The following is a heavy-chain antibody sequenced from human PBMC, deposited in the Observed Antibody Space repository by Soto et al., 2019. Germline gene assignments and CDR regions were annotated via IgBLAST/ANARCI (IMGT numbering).Heavy chain of an antibody. Sequence: GGSLRLSCAASGFPFSSYAMSWVRQTPEKGLEWVAGISGGGNDRYYADFVQGRFTFSRDNSRNILYLQMNSLRAEDTALYYCAKDIGILTGYYPSIPYYYYYGMDVWGQGTTVTVSS. D-gene: IGHD3-9*01. V-gene: IGHV3-23*01. CDR2: ISGGGNDR. J-gene: IGHJ6*02. CDR1: GFPFSSYA. CDR3: AKDIGILTGYYPSIPYYYYYGMDV.